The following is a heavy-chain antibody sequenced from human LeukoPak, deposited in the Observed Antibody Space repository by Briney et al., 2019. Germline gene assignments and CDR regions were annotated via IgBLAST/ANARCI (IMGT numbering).Heavy chain of an antibody. D-gene: IGHD6-13*01. J-gene: IGHJ4*01. CDR3: AKAGGKYSSSWYEDY. Sequence: GGSLRLSCAASGFTFSGYAMSWVRRAPGKGLEWVSAISGSGASTYYADSVKGRFTISRDNSKNTLYLQMNSLRAEDTAVYYCAKAGGKYSSSWYEDYWGHGTLVTVSS. CDR1: GFTFSGYA. CDR2: ISGSGAST. V-gene: IGHV3-23*01.